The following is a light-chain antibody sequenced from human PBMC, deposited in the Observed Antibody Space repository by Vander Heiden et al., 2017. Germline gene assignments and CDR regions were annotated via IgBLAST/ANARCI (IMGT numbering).Light chain of an antibody. Sequence: LPPPPPVSVSPGQTASITCSGDKLGDKYACWYQQKPGQSPVLVIYQDSKRPSGIPERFSGSNSGNTATLTISGTQAMDEADYYCQAWDSSTVVFGGGTKLTVL. J-gene: IGLJ2*01. V-gene: IGLV3-1*01. CDR2: QDS. CDR3: QAWDSSTVV. CDR1: KLGDKY.